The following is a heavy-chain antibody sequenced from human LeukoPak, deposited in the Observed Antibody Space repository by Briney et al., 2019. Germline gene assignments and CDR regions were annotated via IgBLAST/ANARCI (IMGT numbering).Heavy chain of an antibody. J-gene: IGHJ5*01. Sequence: GGSLRLSCAASGFTFSSYWMHWVRQAPGKGLVWVSRINSDGSSTSYADSVKGRFTISRDNAKNTLYLQMNSLRAEDTAVYYCARVVRNRGYYGSGSMRFDPWGQGTLLTVSS. D-gene: IGHD3-10*01. CDR2: INSDGSST. V-gene: IGHV3-74*01. CDR1: GFTFSSYW. CDR3: ARVVRNRGYYGSGSMRFDP.